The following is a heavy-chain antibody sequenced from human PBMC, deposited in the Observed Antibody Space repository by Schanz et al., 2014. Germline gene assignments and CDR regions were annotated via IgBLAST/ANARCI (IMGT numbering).Heavy chain of an antibody. CDR1: GFTFSDYY. Sequence: QVQLVESGGGLVKPGGSLRLSCAASGFTFSDYYMSWLRQAPGKGLEWISYISGSSTYTKYADSVKGRFTISRDNAKNSLYLQMNSLRAEDTAVYYCARAGNYYGSGSTYYNAMDVWGQGTTVTVSS. CDR2: ISGSSTYT. CDR3: ARAGNYYGSGSTYYNAMDV. D-gene: IGHD3-10*01. J-gene: IGHJ6*02. V-gene: IGHV3-11*06.